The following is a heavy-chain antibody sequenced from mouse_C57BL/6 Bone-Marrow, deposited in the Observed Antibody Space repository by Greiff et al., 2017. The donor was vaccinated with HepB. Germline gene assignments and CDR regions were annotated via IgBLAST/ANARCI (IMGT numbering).Heavy chain of an antibody. CDR1: GYTFTSYW. CDR3: ARGYDPAWFAY. V-gene: IGHV1-52*01. D-gene: IGHD2-2*01. Sequence: LVESGAELVRPGSSVKLSCKASGYTFTSYWMHWVKQRPIQGLEWIGNIDPSDSETHYNQKFKDKATLTVDKSSSTAYMQLSSLTSEDSAVYYCARGYDPAWFAYWGQGTLVTVSA. J-gene: IGHJ3*01. CDR2: IDPSDSET.